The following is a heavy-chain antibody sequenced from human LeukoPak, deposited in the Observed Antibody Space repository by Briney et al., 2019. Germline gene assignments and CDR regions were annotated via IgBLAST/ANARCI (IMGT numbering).Heavy chain of an antibody. Sequence: SETLSLTCTVSGYSISSGYYWGWIRQPPGKGLEWIGYIYSSGSTNYNPSLKSRVTISVDTSKNQFSLKLSSVTAADTAVYYCARLIWFGSASDIWGQGTMVTVSS. CDR3: ARLIWFGSASDI. D-gene: IGHD3-10*01. CDR1: GYSISSGYY. CDR2: IYSSGST. V-gene: IGHV4-38-2*02. J-gene: IGHJ3*02.